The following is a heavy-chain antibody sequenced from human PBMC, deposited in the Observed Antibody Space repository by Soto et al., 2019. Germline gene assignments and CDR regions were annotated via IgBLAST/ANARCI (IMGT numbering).Heavy chain of an antibody. CDR3: AREQYCSSTSCRSIRRYYYCGMDV. Sequence: SVKVSCKASGGTFSSYAISWVRQAPGQGLEWMGGIIPIFGTANYAQKFQGRVTITADESTSTAYMELSSLRSEDTAVYYCAREQYCSSTSCRSIRRYYYCGMDVWGQGTTVTVSS. V-gene: IGHV1-69*13. CDR2: IIPIFGTA. J-gene: IGHJ6*02. CDR1: GGTFSSYA. D-gene: IGHD2-2*01.